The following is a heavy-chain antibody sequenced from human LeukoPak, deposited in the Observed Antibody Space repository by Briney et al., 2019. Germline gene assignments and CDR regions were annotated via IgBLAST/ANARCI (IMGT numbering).Heavy chain of an antibody. CDR2: ISSSGNSI. Sequence: GGSLRLSCAASGFTFSDSAMTWVRQAPGKGLEWVSYISSSGNSIFYADSVKGRFTISRDNAKNSLYLQMNSLRAEDTAVYYCARALPSSYYYFDYWGQGTLVTVSS. V-gene: IGHV3-48*03. D-gene: IGHD6-13*01. J-gene: IGHJ4*02. CDR1: GFTFSDSA. CDR3: ARALPSSYYYFDY.